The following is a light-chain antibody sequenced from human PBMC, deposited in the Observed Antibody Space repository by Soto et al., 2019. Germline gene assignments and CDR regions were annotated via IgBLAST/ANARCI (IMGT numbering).Light chain of an antibody. CDR1: NIGSKA. Sequence: SYELTQPHSVSVATAQMARITCGGTNIGSKAVHWYQQKPRQDPVLVIYSDTNRPSGIPERFSGSSPGNTATLTISRIEAGDEADYYCQVWDSSSDHPVVFGGGTKLTVL. CDR2: SDT. CDR3: QVWDSSSDHPVV. J-gene: IGLJ2*01. V-gene: IGLV3-12*02.